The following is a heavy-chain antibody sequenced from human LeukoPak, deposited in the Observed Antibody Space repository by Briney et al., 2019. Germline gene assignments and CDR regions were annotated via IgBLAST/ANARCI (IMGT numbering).Heavy chain of an antibody. Sequence: PGGSLRLSCAASGFTFSSYGMHWVRQAPGKGLEWVAVISYDGSNKYYADSVKGRFTISRDNSKNTLYLQMNSLRAEDTAVYYCARDPNRRGIRFLEWLFDYWGQGTLVTVSS. CDR1: GFTFSSYG. D-gene: IGHD3-3*01. J-gene: IGHJ4*02. CDR2: ISYDGSNK. CDR3: ARDPNRRGIRFLEWLFDY. V-gene: IGHV3-30*03.